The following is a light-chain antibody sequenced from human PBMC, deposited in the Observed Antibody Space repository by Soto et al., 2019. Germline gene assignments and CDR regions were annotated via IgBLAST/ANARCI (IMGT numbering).Light chain of an antibody. V-gene: IGKV3-15*01. CDR3: QQYKQWPL. J-gene: IGKJ5*01. CDR2: GAS. CDR1: HSVGSH. Sequence: MMMTQSPATLSVSPGERVTLSRRTSHSVGSHVAWYQQKPGQDPRLLLYGASTRATGLPVRFSGSGFGTEFTLTISSLQSEDFAVYYCQQYKQWPLFGQGTRRRL.